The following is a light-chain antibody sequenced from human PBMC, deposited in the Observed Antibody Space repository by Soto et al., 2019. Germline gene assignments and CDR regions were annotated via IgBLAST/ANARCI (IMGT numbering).Light chain of an antibody. V-gene: IGKV3-11*01. CDR2: DAS. CDR1: QSVSNNY. Sequence: ETVLTQSPATLSLSPGEGATLSCRAIQSVSNNYLAWYQQKPGQAPRLIIYDASNRATGIPARFSGSGSGTDFTLTISSLEPEDFAVYYCQQRSNWPPITFGQGTRLEIK. J-gene: IGKJ5*01. CDR3: QQRSNWPPIT.